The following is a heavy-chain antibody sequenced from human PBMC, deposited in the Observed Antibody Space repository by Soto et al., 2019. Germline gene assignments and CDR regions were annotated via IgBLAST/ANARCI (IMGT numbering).Heavy chain of an antibody. D-gene: IGHD3-10*01. CDR1: GFTVSSYA. V-gene: IGHV3-23*01. CDR3: AKDGNGSGSYYTPPGILYYYSYYMDV. CDR2: ISGSGGST. Sequence: GGSLRLSCAASGFTVSSYAMSWVRQAPGKGLEWVSAISGSGGSTYYADSVKGRFTISRDNSKNTLYLQMNSLRAEDTAVYYCAKDGNGSGSYYTPPGILYYYSYYMDVWGKGTTVTVSS. J-gene: IGHJ6*03.